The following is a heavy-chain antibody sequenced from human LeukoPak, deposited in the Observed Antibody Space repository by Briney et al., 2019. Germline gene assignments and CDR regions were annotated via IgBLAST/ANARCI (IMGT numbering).Heavy chain of an antibody. CDR1: GDSVSSNSAG. CDR2: TYYRSKWYN. J-gene: IGHJ3*02. Sequence: SQTLSLTCAVSGDSVSSNSAGWNWIRQSPSRGLEWLGRTYYRSKWYNEYAVSVKSRITINPDTSKNQFSLQLNSVTPEDTAVYYCAGTNSGNLEIWGQGTMVTVSS. V-gene: IGHV6-1*01. D-gene: IGHD1-26*01. CDR3: AGTNSGNLEI.